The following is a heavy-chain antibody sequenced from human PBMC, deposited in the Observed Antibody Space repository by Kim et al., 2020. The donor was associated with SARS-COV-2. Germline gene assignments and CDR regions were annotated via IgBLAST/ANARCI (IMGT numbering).Heavy chain of an antibody. D-gene: IGHD3-9*01. V-gene: IGHV4-31*02. Sequence: TYYNPSLKSRVTISVDTSKNQFSLKLSSVTAADTAVYYCARTGYYGGIDYWGQGTLVTVSS. CDR3: ARTGYYGGIDY. CDR2: T. J-gene: IGHJ4*02.